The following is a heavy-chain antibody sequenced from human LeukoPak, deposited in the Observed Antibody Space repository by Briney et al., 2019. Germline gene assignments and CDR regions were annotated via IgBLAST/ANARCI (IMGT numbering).Heavy chain of an antibody. CDR1: GYTFSSYG. Sequence: ASVKVSCKASGYTFSSYGISWVRQAPGQGLEWMGWISAYNGNTNYAQKFQGGVTMTTDTSTRTAYMELRSLRSDDTAVYYCARVVMGYDSYFYYYMDVWGKGTTVTVSS. CDR2: ISAYNGNT. CDR3: ARVVMGYDSYFYYYMDV. J-gene: IGHJ6*03. V-gene: IGHV1-18*01. D-gene: IGHD5-12*01.